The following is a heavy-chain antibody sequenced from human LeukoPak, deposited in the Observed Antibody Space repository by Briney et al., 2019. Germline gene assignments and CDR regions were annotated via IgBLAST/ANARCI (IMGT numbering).Heavy chain of an antibody. CDR2: ISNDGTIQ. V-gene: IGHV3-30*04. CDR3: ARAMVRGVIPY. Sequence: SCKVSGYTLSELSMHWVRQAPGKGLEWLAVISNDGTIQYYADSVKGRFTISRNNSRTIMNLQTDSLRPEDTALYYCARAMVRGVIPYWGQGTLVTVSS. D-gene: IGHD3-10*01. CDR1: GYTLSELS. J-gene: IGHJ4*02.